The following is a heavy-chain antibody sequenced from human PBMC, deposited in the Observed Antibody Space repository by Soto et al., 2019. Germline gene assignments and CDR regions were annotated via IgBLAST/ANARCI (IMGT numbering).Heavy chain of an antibody. V-gene: IGHV3-49*03. J-gene: IGHJ4*02. Sequence: GGSLRLSCTASGFTFGDYATSWFRQAPGKGLEWVGFIRSKAYGGTTEYAASVKGRFTISRDDSKSIAYLQMNSLKTEDTAVYYCTIVGATTYLWGQGTLVTVSS. CDR1: GFTFGDYA. CDR2: IRSKAYGGTT. CDR3: TIVGATTYL. D-gene: IGHD1-26*01.